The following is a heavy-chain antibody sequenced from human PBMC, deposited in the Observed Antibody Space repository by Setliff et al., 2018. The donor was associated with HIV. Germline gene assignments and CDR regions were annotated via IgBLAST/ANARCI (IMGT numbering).Heavy chain of an antibody. CDR2: IYYSGST. Sequence: SETLSLTCTVSGGSISSSSYYWGWIRQPPGKGLEWIGSIYYSGSTNYNPSLKSRVTISVDTSKNQFSLNLRSVTAADTAVFYCARGRAETYYDFWGGYSNWFDPWGQGTLVTVSS. D-gene: IGHD3-3*01. CDR1: GGSISSSSYY. J-gene: IGHJ5*02. CDR3: ARGRAETYYDFWGGYSNWFDP. V-gene: IGHV4-39*07.